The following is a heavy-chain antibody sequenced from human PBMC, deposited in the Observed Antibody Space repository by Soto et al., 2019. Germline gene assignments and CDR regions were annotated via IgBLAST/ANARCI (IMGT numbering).Heavy chain of an antibody. Sequence: SVKVSCKASGGTFSSYAISWVRQAPGQGLEWMGGIIPIFGTANYAQKFQGRVTITADESTSTAYMELSSLRSEDTAVYYCALTHKGYDSSGYYFSSLFAPWGQGTLVTVSS. CDR1: GGTFSSYA. J-gene: IGHJ5*02. CDR2: IIPIFGTA. V-gene: IGHV1-69*13. CDR3: ALTHKGYDSSGYYFSSLFAP. D-gene: IGHD3-22*01.